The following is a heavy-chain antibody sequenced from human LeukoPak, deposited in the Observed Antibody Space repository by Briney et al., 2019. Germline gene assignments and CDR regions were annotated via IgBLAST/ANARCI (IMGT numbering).Heavy chain of an antibody. CDR3: ARPYDTRGYFPDY. D-gene: IGHD3-22*01. Sequence: GGSLRLSCAASGFTFSSYGMHWVRQAPGKGLEWVAVIWYDGSNKYYADSVKGRFTISRDNSKNTLYLQMNSLRAEDTAVYYCARPYDTRGYFPDYWGQGTLVTVSS. CDR2: IWYDGSNK. V-gene: IGHV3-33*01. J-gene: IGHJ4*02. CDR1: GFTFSSYG.